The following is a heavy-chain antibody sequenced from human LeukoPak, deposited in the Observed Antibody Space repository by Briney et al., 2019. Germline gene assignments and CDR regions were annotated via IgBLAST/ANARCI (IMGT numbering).Heavy chain of an antibody. CDR1: GYTFTSYD. J-gene: IGHJ6*03. CDR2: MNPNSGNT. D-gene: IGHD6-6*01. V-gene: IGHV1-8*01. Sequence: ASVKVSCKASGYTFTSYDINWVRQATGQGLEWMGWMNPNSGNTGYAQKFQGRVTMTWNTSISTAYMELSSLRSEDTAVYYCARSTGSSLYYYYYYYMDVWGKGTTVTVSS. CDR3: ARSTGSSLYYYYYYYMDV.